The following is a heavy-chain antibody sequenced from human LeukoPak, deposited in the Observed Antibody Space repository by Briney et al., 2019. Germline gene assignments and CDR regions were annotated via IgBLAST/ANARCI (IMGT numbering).Heavy chain of an antibody. CDR1: GYTFTSYG. V-gene: IGHV1-2*02. CDR2: INPNSGGT. Sequence: GASVKVSCKASGYTFTSYGISWVRQAPGQGLEWMGWINPNSGGTNYAQKFQGRVTMTRDTSISTAYMELSRLRSDDTAVYYCARFTMVRGVSGERRADWGQGTLVTVSS. D-gene: IGHD3-10*01. CDR3: ARFTMVRGVSGERRAD. J-gene: IGHJ4*02.